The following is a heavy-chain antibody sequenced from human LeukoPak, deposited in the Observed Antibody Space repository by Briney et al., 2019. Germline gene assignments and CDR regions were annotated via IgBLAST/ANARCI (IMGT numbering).Heavy chain of an antibody. J-gene: IGHJ5*02. V-gene: IGHV1-18*01. D-gene: IGHD2-2*01. CDR2: ISAYNGNT. CDR1: GYTFTSYR. CDR3: ARAGQYCSSTSCYGGSWFDP. Sequence: ASVKASCKASGYTFTSYRISWVRQAPGQGLEWMALISAYNGNTNYAQKLQGRVTMTTDTSTSTAYMELRSLRSDDTAVYYCARAGQYCSSTSCYGGSWFDPWGQGPLVTVSS.